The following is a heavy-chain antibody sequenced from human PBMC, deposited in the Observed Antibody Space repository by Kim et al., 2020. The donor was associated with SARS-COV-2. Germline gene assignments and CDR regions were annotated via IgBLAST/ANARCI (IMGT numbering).Heavy chain of an antibody. CDR2: IFPIFGTA. CDR1: GGTFSSYA. J-gene: IGHJ4*02. D-gene: IGHD6-13*01. Sequence: SVKVSCQASGGTFSSYAISWVRQAPGQGLEWMGGIFPIFGTANYAQKFQGRVTITADESTSTAYMELSSLRSEDTAVYYCARSFGYSSSWYPLRGFDYWGQGTLVTVSS. CDR3: ARSFGYSSSWYPLRGFDY. V-gene: IGHV1-69*13.